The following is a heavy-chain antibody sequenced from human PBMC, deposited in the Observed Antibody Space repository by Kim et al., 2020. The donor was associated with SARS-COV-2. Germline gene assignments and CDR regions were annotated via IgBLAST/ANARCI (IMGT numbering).Heavy chain of an antibody. J-gene: IGHJ6*02. Sequence: TNYNPALHRRVTLSIATSKNEFSRKLSSVPAADKAVYYCARAMPRDGMDVWGQGTTVTVSS. CDR3: ARAMPRDGMDV. CDR2: T. V-gene: IGHV4-4*08. D-gene: IGHD2-2*01.